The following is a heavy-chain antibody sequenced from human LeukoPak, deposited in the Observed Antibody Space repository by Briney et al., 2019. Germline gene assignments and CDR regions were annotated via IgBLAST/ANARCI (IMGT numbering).Heavy chain of an antibody. CDR2: ISTTGGYT. J-gene: IGHJ4*02. CDR3: AKKPATIKFPFDI. Sequence: PGGSLRLSCVGSGFSFSTYDMGWVRQTQGKGLEWAPAISTTGGYTEDADSVKGRFTISRDNSQNTLFLQMHSLRAEDTAVYYCAKKPATIKFPFDIWGQGTLVTVSP. D-gene: IGHD5-24*01. V-gene: IGHV3-23*01. CDR1: GFSFSTYD.